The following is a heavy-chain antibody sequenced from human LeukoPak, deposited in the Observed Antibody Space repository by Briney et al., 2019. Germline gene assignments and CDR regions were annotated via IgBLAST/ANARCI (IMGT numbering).Heavy chain of an antibody. CDR1: GFTFDDYA. J-gene: IGHJ5*02. Sequence: GGSLRLSCAASGFTFDDYAMHWVRQAPGKGLEWVSGISWNSGSIGYADSVKGRFTISRDNAKNSLYLQMNSLRAEDTALYYCAKDAAGTEYNWFDPWGQGTLVTVSS. D-gene: IGHD6-19*01. CDR2: ISWNSGSI. CDR3: AKDAAGTEYNWFDP. V-gene: IGHV3-9*01.